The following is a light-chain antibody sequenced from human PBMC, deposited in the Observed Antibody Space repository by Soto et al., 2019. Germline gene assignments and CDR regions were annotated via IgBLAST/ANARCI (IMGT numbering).Light chain of an antibody. Sequence: QSVLTQPPSASGTPGQKVTIFCSGSSSSIGSNTVNWYQQFPGTAPKLLILSNDERPSGVPDRFSGSKSGTSASLAISGLQSEDEADYYCASWDDSLDGFVFGAGTKVTVL. CDR2: SND. J-gene: IGLJ1*01. CDR3: ASWDDSLDGFV. CDR1: SSSIGSNT. V-gene: IGLV1-44*01.